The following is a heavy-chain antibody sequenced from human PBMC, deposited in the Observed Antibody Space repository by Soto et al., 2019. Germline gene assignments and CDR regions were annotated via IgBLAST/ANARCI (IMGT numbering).Heavy chain of an antibody. CDR1: CGNFIGYC. V-gene: IGHV4-34*08. CDR3: ATQGFGVLHGLVDV. J-gene: IGHJ6*02. Sequence: SVTLSLTCAVDCGNFIGYCWTWIRTPPGTGLEWIGDINHSGNTNYNPSLKSRVTISVDTSKNQFSLNLTSVTAADTAVYYCATQGFGVLHGLVDVWGQGTTVTVS. D-gene: IGHD3-10*01. CDR2: INHSGNT.